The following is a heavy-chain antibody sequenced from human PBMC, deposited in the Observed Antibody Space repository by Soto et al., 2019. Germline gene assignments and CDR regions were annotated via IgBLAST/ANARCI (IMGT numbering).Heavy chain of an antibody. V-gene: IGHV4-34*01. CDR3: ARRTPTVTRFEY. CDR1: GWSFTDYF. Sequence: QVQLQHWGAGLLKPSETLSLTCTVYGWSFTDYFWDWIRQSPGKGLEWIGEIHHSGSTKYNPALKSRSTMSVGRSKKQFSLNLSSVNAADAAVYYCARRTPTVTRFEYCAQEALVTVS. J-gene: IGHJ4*02. D-gene: IGHD4-17*01. CDR2: IHHSGST.